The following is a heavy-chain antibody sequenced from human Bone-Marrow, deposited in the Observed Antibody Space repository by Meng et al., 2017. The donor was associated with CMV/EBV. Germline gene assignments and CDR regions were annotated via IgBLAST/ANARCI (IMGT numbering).Heavy chain of an antibody. V-gene: IGHV1-18*01. D-gene: IGHD1-26*01. CDR3: ARDYRGLLPKHIVGATPGY. Sequence: ASVKVSCKASGYTFTSYGISWVRQAPGQGLEWMGWISAYNGNTNYAQKLQGRVTMTTDTSTSTAYMELRSLRSDDTAVYYCARDYRGLLPKHIVGATPGYWGQGTLATVSS. CDR1: GYTFTSYG. CDR2: ISAYNGNT. J-gene: IGHJ4*02.